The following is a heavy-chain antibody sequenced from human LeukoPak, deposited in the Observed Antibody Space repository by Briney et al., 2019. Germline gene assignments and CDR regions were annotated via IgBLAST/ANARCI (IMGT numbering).Heavy chain of an antibody. J-gene: IGHJ6*02. V-gene: IGHV3-23*01. CDR1: GFTFPNSA. D-gene: IGHD2-15*01. Sequence: GGSLRLSCAVSGFTFPNSAMSWVRQAPGKGLEWVSGISSSGGRTYYADSVKGRFTISRDNSKNTLYLQMNSLRAEDTAVYYCARVDSYCSGEGCYYYYGMDVWGQGTTVTVSS. CDR3: ARVDSYCSGEGCYYYYGMDV. CDR2: ISSSGGRT.